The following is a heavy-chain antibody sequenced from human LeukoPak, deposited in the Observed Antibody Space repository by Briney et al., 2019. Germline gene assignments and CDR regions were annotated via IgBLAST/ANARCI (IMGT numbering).Heavy chain of an antibody. D-gene: IGHD3-3*01. CDR2: IYYSGST. Sequence: SETLSLTCTVSGGSISSSSYYWGWIRQPPGKGPEWIGSIYYSGSTYYNPSLKSRVTISVDTSKNQFSLKLSSVTAADTAVYYCAVSYYDFWSGHHTKNWFDPWGQGTLVTVSS. CDR3: AVSYYDFWSGHHTKNWFDP. V-gene: IGHV4-39*01. CDR1: GGSISSSSYY. J-gene: IGHJ5*02.